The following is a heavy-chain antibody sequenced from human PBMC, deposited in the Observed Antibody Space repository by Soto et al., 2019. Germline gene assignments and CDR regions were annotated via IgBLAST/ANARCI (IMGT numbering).Heavy chain of an antibody. J-gene: IGHJ4*02. CDR1: GGSVSSGSYY. D-gene: IGHD3-22*01. CDR2: IYYSGST. V-gene: IGHV4-61*01. Sequence: SETLSLTCTVSGGSVSSGSYYWSWIRQPPGKGLEWIGYIYYSGSTNYNPSLKSRVTISVDTSKNQFSLKLSPVTAADTAVYYCARNFPDYYDSSGYIAYWGQGTLVTVSS. CDR3: ARNFPDYYDSSGYIAY.